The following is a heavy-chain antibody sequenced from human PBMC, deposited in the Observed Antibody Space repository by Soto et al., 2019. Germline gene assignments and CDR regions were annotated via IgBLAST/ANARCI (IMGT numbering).Heavy chain of an antibody. CDR3: TRGGRGGYISSWFDL. CDR1: GFTFSSYY. J-gene: IGHJ5*02. Sequence: EVQLVESGGGLVQPGGSLRLSCAASGFTFSSYYMNWVRQTPGKGLQWVANIKQDGGETNYVDSVRGRFTISIDNAENSLFLQMDVMRAEDPAVYYCTRGGRGGYISSWFDLWGQGTRSPSPQ. CDR2: IKQDGGET. D-gene: IGHD6-25*01. V-gene: IGHV3-7*03.